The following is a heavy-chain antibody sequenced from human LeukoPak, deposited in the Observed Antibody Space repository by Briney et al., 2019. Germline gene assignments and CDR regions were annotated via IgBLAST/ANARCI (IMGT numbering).Heavy chain of an antibody. Sequence: SETLSLTCAVSGGSISSSNWWNWVRQPPGKGLEWIGEIHHSGRTNYNPPLKSRVTISVDKSKNQFSLRLTSVTAADTAVYYCARQTGSGLFILPGGQGTLVTVSS. CDR3: ARQTGSGLFILP. J-gene: IGHJ4*02. CDR2: IHHSGRT. V-gene: IGHV4-4*02. D-gene: IGHD3/OR15-3a*01. CDR1: GGSISSSNW.